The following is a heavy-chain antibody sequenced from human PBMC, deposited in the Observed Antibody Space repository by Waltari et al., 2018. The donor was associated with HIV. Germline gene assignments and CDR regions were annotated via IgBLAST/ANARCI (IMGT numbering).Heavy chain of an antibody. CDR2: IYTSGST. CDR3: ARGFGYSSSTDY. Sequence: QVQLQESGPGLVKPSQTLSLTCTVSGGSISSGSYYWSWPRQPAGKGLEWIGRIYTSGSTNYNPSLKSRVTISVDTSKNQFSLKLSSVTAADTAVYYCARGFGYSSSTDYWGQGTLVTVSS. J-gene: IGHJ4*02. V-gene: IGHV4-61*02. CDR1: GGSISSGSYY. D-gene: IGHD6-13*01.